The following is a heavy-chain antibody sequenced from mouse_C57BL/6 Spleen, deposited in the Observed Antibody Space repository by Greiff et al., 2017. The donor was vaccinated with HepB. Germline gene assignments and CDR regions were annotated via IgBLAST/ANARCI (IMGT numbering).Heavy chain of an antibody. CDR1: GFSLSTSGMG. J-gene: IGHJ4*01. CDR3: ARSLYYGSMYYYAMDY. V-gene: IGHV8-12*01. Sequence: QVTLKVSGPGILQSSQPLSLTCSFSGFSLSTSGMGVSWIRQPSGKGLEWLAHIYWDDDKRYNPSLKSRLTISKDTSRNQVFLKITSVDTADTATYYCARSLYYGSMYYYAMDYWGQGTSVTVSS. CDR2: IYWDDDK. D-gene: IGHD1-1*01.